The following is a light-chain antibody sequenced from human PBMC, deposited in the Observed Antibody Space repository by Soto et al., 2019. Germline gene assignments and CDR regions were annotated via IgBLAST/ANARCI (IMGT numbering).Light chain of an antibody. J-gene: IGKJ1*01. V-gene: IGKV1-5*03. Sequence: DIQMTQSPSTLSASVGHSLTITRRASQSSSSWLAWYQQKPGKAPKLRIYKASSLESGVPSRVSGSGSGTEVTLTISSLQNDDFATDYCQQYNSSPRTFGQGTKVDIK. CDR1: QSSSSW. CDR2: KAS. CDR3: QQYNSSPRT.